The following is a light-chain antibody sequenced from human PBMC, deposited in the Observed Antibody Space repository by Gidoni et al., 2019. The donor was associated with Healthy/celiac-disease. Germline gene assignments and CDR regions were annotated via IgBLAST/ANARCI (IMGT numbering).Light chain of an antibody. CDR2: WAS. J-gene: IGKJ1*01. CDR3: QQYYSTPWT. V-gene: IGKV4-1*01. CDR1: QSVLYSSNNKNY. Sequence: DIVMTQSPDSLAVSLGERATINCKSSQSVLYSSNNKNYLAWYQQKPGQPPKLPIYWASTRESGVPDRFSGSGSGTDFTLTISSLQAEDVAVYCCQQYYSTPWTFGQGTKVEIK.